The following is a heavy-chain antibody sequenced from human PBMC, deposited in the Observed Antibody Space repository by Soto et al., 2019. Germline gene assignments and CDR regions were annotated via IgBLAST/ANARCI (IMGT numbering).Heavy chain of an antibody. J-gene: IGHJ3*02. CDR3: ARGLATLPVFAFDI. Sequence: QGTLKESGPTLVKPTQPLTLTCSFSGFSLSTSGVGVGWIRQSPGKALEWLALIYWSGDEHYRPSLKSRLSIIKDTSKNHVVLIMTDIDPVDTATYYCARGLATLPVFAFDIWGQGTMVTVSS. V-gene: IGHV2-5*01. CDR2: IYWSGDE. D-gene: IGHD6-6*01. CDR1: GFSLSTSGVG.